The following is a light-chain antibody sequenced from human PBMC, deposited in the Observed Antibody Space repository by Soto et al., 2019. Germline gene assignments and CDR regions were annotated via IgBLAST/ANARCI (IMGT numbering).Light chain of an antibody. CDR2: NVY. Sequence: QSALTQPASVSGSPGQSITISCTGTSSDVGGYNFVSWYQQHPGKAPKLMLYNVYDRPSGISNRFSGSRSGNTASLTISGLQAEDDSHYYCNSYTSSITLVFGGGTKLTVL. CDR3: NSYTSSITLV. CDR1: SSDVGGYNF. V-gene: IGLV2-14*03. J-gene: IGLJ2*01.